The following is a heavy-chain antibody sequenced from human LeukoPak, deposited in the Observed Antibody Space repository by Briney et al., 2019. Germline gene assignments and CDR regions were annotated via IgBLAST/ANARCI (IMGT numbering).Heavy chain of an antibody. J-gene: IGHJ4*02. D-gene: IGHD3-16*02. CDR1: GFTFSSYS. V-gene: IGHV3-48*01. Sequence: GGSLRLSCEASGFTFSSYSMNWVRQAPGKGLEWVSYISSSSTIYYADSVKGRFTISRDNSKNTLYLQMNSLRAEDTAVYYCARGANPVILWGQGTLVTVSS. CDR2: ISSSSTI. CDR3: ARGANPVIL.